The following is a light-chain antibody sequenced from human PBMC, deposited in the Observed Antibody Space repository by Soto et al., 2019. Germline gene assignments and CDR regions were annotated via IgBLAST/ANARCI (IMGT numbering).Light chain of an antibody. V-gene: IGKV1-5*01. CDR2: DAS. Sequence: DIQMTQSPSTLSASVGDRVTITCRASQSISSWLAWYQQKPGKAPKLLIYDASSLESGVPSRFSGSGSGTEFNLAISSLQPDYFATYYCQQYNSLWTFGQGTKVEIK. CDR1: QSISSW. CDR3: QQYNSLWT. J-gene: IGKJ1*01.